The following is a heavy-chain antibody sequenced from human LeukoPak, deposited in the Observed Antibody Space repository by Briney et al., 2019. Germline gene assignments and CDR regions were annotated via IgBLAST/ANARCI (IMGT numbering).Heavy chain of an antibody. V-gene: IGHV3-30*04. J-gene: IGHJ6*03. Sequence: GRSLRLSCAASGFTFSTYAVHWVRQAPGKGLERVSVMSYDGSDKHYADSVKGRFTISRDNSKNTLYLHINSLRAEDTAVYYCAREGHYDILTGYSPVEYYYYYMDVWGKGTTVTVSS. CDR3: AREGHYDILTGYSPVEYYYYYMDV. D-gene: IGHD3-9*01. CDR2: MSYDGSDK. CDR1: GFTFSTYA.